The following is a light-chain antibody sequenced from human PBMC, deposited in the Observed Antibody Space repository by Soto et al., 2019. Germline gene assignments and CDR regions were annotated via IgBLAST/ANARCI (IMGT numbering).Light chain of an antibody. CDR3: SSYTSSSTPYV. CDR2: DVT. Sequence: QSALTQPASVSGSPGQSITISCTGTSSDVGGYNYVSWYQQHPVKAPKLMIYDVTNRPSGVSDRFSGSKSGNTASLPISGLQAEDEAEYYCSSYTSSSTPYVFGTGTKLTVL. V-gene: IGLV2-14*01. J-gene: IGLJ1*01. CDR1: SSDVGGYNY.